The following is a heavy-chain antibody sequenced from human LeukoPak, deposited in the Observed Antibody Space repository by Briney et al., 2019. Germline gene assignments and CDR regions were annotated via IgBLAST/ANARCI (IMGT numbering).Heavy chain of an antibody. V-gene: IGHV1-69*06. J-gene: IGHJ5*02. D-gene: IGHD2-2*01. Sequence: ASVKVSCKASGGTFSSYAISWVRQAPGQGLEWMGGIIPIFGTANYAQKFQGRITITADKSTSTAYMELSSLRSEDTAVYYRATGQGYCSSTSCYLFWFDPWGQGTLVTVSP. CDR2: IIPIFGTA. CDR1: GGTFSSYA. CDR3: ATGQGYCSSTSCYLFWFDP.